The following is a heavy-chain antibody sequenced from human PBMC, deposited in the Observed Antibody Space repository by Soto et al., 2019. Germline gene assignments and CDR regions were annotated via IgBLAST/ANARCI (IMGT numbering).Heavy chain of an antibody. J-gene: IGHJ6*02. CDR3: ARDWTGNTCPCLDV. V-gene: IGHV3-23*01. CDR1: GFTFSNYA. CDR2: SGGGGGTT. Sequence: EVQLWESGGGLVQPEGSLRLSCAASGFTFSNYALTWVRQSPGKGLEWVSTSGGGGGTTYYADSVKGRFTISRDNSKNTLSLQMSSLRVEDTAIYYCARDWTGNTCPCLDVWGQGTTVSVSS. D-gene: IGHD2-8*02.